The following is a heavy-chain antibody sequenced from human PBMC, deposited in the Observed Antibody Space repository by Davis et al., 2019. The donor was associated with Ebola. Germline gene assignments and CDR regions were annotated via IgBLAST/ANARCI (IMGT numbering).Heavy chain of an antibody. D-gene: IGHD4-11*01. V-gene: IGHV4-31*03. CDR1: GGSISSGDYY. Sequence: PSETLSLTCTVSGGSISSGDYYWSWIRQPPGKGLEWIGYIYYSGSTYYNPSLKSRVTISVDTSKNQFSLKLSSVTAADTAVYYCAREAVTLGLIDYWGQGTLVTVSS. J-gene: IGHJ4*02. CDR3: AREAVTLGLIDY. CDR2: IYYSGST.